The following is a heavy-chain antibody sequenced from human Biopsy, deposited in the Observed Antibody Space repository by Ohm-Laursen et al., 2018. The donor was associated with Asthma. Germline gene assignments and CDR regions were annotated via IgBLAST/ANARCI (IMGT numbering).Heavy chain of an antibody. J-gene: IGHJ1*01. Sequence: GSLRLSCAATGFTFSRFGMEWVRQVPGKGLEWAANIKHDGTEKNHVDSLKGRFTISRDNAKNSLYLQMNSLRAEDTAVYYCARTFHFWSPYHAEHYQLWGQGTLVTVPS. V-gene: IGHV3-7*01. CDR3: ARTFHFWSPYHAEHYQL. CDR1: GFTFSRFG. D-gene: IGHD3-3*02. CDR2: IKHDGTEK.